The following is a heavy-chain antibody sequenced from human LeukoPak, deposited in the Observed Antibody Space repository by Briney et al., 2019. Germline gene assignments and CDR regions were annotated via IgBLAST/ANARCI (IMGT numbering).Heavy chain of an antibody. CDR2: ISAYNGNT. D-gene: IGHD3-22*01. CDR3: ARLYYYDSSGYDHAFDT. J-gene: IGHJ3*02. V-gene: IGHV1-18*01. Sequence: GASVKVSCKASGYTFTSYGISWVRQAPGQGLEWMGWISAYNGNTNYAQKLQGRVTMTTDTSTSTAYMELRSLRSDDTAVYYCARLYYYDSSGYDHAFDTWGQGTMVTVSS. CDR1: GYTFTSYG.